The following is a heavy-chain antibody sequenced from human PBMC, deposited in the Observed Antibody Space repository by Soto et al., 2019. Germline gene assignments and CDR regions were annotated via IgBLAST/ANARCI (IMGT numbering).Heavy chain of an antibody. V-gene: IGHV1-69*01. J-gene: IGHJ4*02. D-gene: IGHD3-16*02. CDR1: GGTFNTYA. CDR3: TRSIGSGGVIGGFDH. Sequence: QVQLVQSETEVKKPGSAVRVSCKASGGTFNTYAMNWVRQAPGQGLEWMGGILPMFDRPRYAQKFPGRVTITVDEPTTTAYMELSSLRSDDTAVYYCTRSIGSGGVIGGFDHWGQGTLVTVSS. CDR2: ILPMFDRP.